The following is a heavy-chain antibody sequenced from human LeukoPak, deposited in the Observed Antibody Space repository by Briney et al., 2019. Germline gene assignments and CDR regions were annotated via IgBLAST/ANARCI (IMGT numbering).Heavy chain of an antibody. V-gene: IGHV3-48*03. J-gene: IGHJ4*02. CDR3: ARARITMVGIDY. D-gene: IGHD3-10*01. Sequence: PGGSLRLSCAASGFTFSSYEMNWVRQAPGKGLEFISYISSSGSTIYYADSVKGRFTISRDNAKNSLYLQMNSLRAEDTAVYYCARARITMVGIDYWGQGTLVTVSS. CDR1: GFTFSSYE. CDR2: ISSSGSTI.